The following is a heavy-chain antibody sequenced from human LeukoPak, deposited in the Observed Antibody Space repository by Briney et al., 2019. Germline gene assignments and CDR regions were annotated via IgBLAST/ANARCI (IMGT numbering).Heavy chain of an antibody. CDR1: GFTFSSYG. CDR3: AKENWRNSSGWGQHYDY. J-gene: IGHJ4*02. V-gene: IGHV3-33*06. D-gene: IGHD6-19*01. CDR2: IWYDGSNK. Sequence: GRSLRLSCAASGFTFSSYGMHWVRQAPGKGLEWVAVIWYDGSNKYYADSVKGRFTISRDNSKNTLYLQMNSLRAEDTAVYYCAKENWRNSSGWGQHYDYWGQGTLVTVSS.